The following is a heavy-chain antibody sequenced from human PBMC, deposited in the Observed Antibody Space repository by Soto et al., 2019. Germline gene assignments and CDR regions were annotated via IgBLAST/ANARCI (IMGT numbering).Heavy chain of an antibody. D-gene: IGHD3-16*01. V-gene: IGHV1-8*01. CDR1: GYTFPSYD. CDR3: ARYQHGSGGVMRDWFDP. J-gene: IGHJ5*02. Sequence: ASVPVSCKASGYTFPSYDINWVRQATGQGLEWMGWMNPNSGNTGYAQKFQGRVTMTRNTSISTAYMELSSLRSEDTAVYYCARYQHGSGGVMRDWFDPWGQGTLVTVSS. CDR2: MNPNSGNT.